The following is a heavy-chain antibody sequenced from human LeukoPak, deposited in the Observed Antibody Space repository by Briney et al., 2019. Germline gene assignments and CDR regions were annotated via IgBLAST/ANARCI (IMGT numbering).Heavy chain of an antibody. CDR2: ISSSSSTI. D-gene: IGHD3-3*01. CDR3: ARARSGNYFDY. J-gene: IGHJ4*02. CDR1: GFTFSSVS. Sequence: GGSLRLSCAASGFTFSSVSMSWVRQAPGKGLAWISYISSSSSTIYYADSVKGRFTISRDSAKNSVYLQMNSLRAEDTAVYSCARARSGNYFDYWGQGTLVTVSP. V-gene: IGHV3-48*01.